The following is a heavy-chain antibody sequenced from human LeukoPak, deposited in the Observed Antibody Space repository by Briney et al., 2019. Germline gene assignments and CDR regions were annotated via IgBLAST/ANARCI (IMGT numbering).Heavy chain of an antibody. CDR2: IYHSGST. CDR3: ARGNGYSYGYLLDY. J-gene: IGHJ4*02. D-gene: IGHD5-18*01. Sequence: PSETLSLTCTVSGYSISSGYYWGWIRQPPGKGLEWIGSIYHSGSTYYNPSLKSRVTISVDTSKNQFSLKLSSVTAADTAVYYCARGNGYSYGYLLDYWGQGTLVTVSS. CDR1: GYSISSGYY. V-gene: IGHV4-38-2*02.